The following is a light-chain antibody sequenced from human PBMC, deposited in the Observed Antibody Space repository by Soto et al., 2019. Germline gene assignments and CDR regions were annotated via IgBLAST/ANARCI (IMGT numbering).Light chain of an antibody. CDR1: SSDVGSYNL. CDR3: SSYPRSTTYF. V-gene: IGLV2-23*01. J-gene: IGLJ1*01. Sequence: QSALTQPASVSGSPGQSITISCTGTSSDVGSYNLVSWYQQHPGKAPKLMIYEGTKRPSGDSDRFSGSRSGNTASLTISGPKDEDEVYYSSSSYPRSTTYFFGSGNKVTAL. CDR2: EGT.